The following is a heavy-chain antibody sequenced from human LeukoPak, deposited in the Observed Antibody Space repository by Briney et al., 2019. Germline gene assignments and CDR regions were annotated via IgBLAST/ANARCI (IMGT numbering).Heavy chain of an antibody. Sequence: GASVKVSCKASGGTFSSYAISWVRQAPGQGLEWMGGIIPIFGTANYAQKFQGRVTITTDESTSTAYMELSSLRSEDTAVYYCARAPRQYYYDSSGYHYWGQGTLVTVSS. CDR2: IIPIFGTA. CDR1: GGTFSSYA. D-gene: IGHD3-22*01. V-gene: IGHV1-69*05. J-gene: IGHJ4*02. CDR3: ARAPRQYYYDSSGYHY.